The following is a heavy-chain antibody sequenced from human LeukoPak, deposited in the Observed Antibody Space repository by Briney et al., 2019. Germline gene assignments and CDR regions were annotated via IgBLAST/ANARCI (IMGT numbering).Heavy chain of an antibody. Sequence: GGSLRLSCVASGFTFSSHAMSWVRQAPGKGLEWVSVISGSGGSTYYADSVKDRFTISRDNSKSTLYLQMNSLRAEDTAVYYCARDRQAAAPNVRFDPWGQGTLVTVSS. CDR3: ARDRQAAAPNVRFDP. V-gene: IGHV3-23*01. D-gene: IGHD6-13*01. CDR2: ISGSGGST. J-gene: IGHJ5*02. CDR1: GFTFSSHA.